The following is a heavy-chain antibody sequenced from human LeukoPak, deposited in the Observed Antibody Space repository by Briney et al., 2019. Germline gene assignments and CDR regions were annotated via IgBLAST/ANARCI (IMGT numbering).Heavy chain of an antibody. V-gene: IGHV3-9*01. CDR3: AKASDGSGSYYNNWFDP. J-gene: IGHJ5*02. Sequence: GGSLRLSCAASGFTFDDYAMHWVRQAPGKGLEWVSGISWNSGSIGYADSVKGRFTISRDNAKNSLYLQMNSLGAEDTALYYCAKASDGSGSYYNNWFDPWGQGTLVTVSS. CDR2: ISWNSGSI. CDR1: GFTFDDYA. D-gene: IGHD3-10*01.